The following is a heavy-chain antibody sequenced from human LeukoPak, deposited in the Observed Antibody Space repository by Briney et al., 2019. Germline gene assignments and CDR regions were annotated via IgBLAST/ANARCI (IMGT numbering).Heavy chain of an antibody. V-gene: IGHV4-34*01. J-gene: IGHJ4*02. Sequence: SETLSLTCAVYGGSFSGYYWSWIRQPPGKGLEWIGEINHSGSTNYNPSLKSRVTISVGTSKNQFSLKLSSVTAADTAVYYCARGEASSIAARPGRGRYFDYWGQGTLVTVSS. D-gene: IGHD6-6*01. CDR2: INHSGST. CDR1: GGSFSGYY. CDR3: ARGEASSIAARPGRGRYFDY.